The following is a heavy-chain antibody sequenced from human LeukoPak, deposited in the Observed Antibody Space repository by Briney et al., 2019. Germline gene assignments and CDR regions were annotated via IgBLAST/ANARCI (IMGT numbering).Heavy chain of an antibody. V-gene: IGHV1-8*01. J-gene: IGHJ4*02. CDR3: ARGRGIAARPYY. D-gene: IGHD6-6*01. Sequence: ASVKVSCKASGYTFTSYDINWVRQATGQGLEWMGWMNPNSGNTGYAQKFQGRVTMTRNTSISTAYMELSSLRSEDTAVYYWARGRGIAARPYYWGQGTLVTVSS. CDR2: MNPNSGNT. CDR1: GYTFTSYD.